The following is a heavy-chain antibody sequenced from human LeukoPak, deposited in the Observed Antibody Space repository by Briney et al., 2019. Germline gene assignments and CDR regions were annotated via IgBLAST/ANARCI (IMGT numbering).Heavy chain of an antibody. CDR3: ARGVSSYDILTGYQFDY. J-gene: IGHJ4*02. CDR1: GESFSGYY. V-gene: IGHV4-34*01. D-gene: IGHD3-9*01. Sequence: SETLSLTCAVYGESFSGYYWSWIRQPPGKGLEWIGEINHSGSTNYNPSLKSRVTISVDTSKNQFSLKLSSVTAADTAVYYCARGVSSYDILTGYQFDYWGQGTLVTVSS. CDR2: INHSGST.